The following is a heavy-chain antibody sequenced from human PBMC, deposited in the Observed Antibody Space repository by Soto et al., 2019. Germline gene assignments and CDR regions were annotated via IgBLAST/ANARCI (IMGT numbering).Heavy chain of an antibody. Sequence: SETLSLTCTVSGDSIGSGNKYWSWLWQAPGKGLEWIGYIFSSGTTYYNPSLKSRLTMSLDTSQNQFSLKLNSVTAADTAVYFCARVPSPFDFYYAMDVWGQGTTVTVSS. J-gene: IGHJ6*02. CDR2: IFSSGTT. CDR1: GDSIGSGNKY. D-gene: IGHD3-16*01. V-gene: IGHV4-30-4*02. CDR3: ARVPSPFDFYYAMDV.